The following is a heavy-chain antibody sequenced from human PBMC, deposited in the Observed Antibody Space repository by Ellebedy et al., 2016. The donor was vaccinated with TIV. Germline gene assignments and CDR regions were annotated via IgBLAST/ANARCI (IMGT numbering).Heavy chain of an antibody. Sequence: GESLKISCAASGFTFRNYAMTWVRQAPGKGLEWVSSISSSGISTDYADSVRGRVTISRDNSKNTLYLQMNSLRADDRAVYYCAKLDSSGYYYGPFDYWGQGTLVTGSS. J-gene: IGHJ4*02. V-gene: IGHV3-23*01. CDR2: ISSSGIST. D-gene: IGHD3-22*01. CDR1: GFTFRNYA. CDR3: AKLDSSGYYYGPFDY.